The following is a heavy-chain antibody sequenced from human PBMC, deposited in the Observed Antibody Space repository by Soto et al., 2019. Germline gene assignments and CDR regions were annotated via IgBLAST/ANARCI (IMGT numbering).Heavy chain of an antibody. J-gene: IGHJ6*02. V-gene: IGHV1-69*01. D-gene: IGHD5-12*01. CDR3: ARPDIVATMAYDYGMDV. Sequence: QVQLVQSGAEVKKPGSSVKVSCKASGGTFSSYAISWVRQAPGQGLEWMGGIIPIFGTANYAQKVQGRVTMTADESTSTAYMELSSLRSEDTAVYYCARPDIVATMAYDYGMDVWGQGTTVTVSS. CDR2: IIPIFGTA. CDR1: GGTFSSYA.